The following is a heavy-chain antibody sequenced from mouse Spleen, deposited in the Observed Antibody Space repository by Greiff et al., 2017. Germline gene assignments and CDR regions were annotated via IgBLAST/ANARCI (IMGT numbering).Heavy chain of an antibody. CDR2: IDPSDSYT. Sequence: QVQLKQPGAELVMPGASVKLSCKASGYTFTSYWMHWVKQRPGQGLEWIGEIDPSDSYTNYNQKFKGKATLTVDKSSSTAYMQLSSLTSEDSAVYYCARDTYYWGQGTTLTVSS. V-gene: IGHV1-69*01. CDR1: GYTFTSYW. CDR3: ARDTYY. J-gene: IGHJ2*01.